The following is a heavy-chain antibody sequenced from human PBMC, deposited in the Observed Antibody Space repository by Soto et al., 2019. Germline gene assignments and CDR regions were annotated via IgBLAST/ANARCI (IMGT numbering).Heavy chain of an antibody. Sequence: KTSETLSLTCSASGGSITSSSHFWGWVRQPPGKGLEWIGTIYFTGNTYYTPSLKSRLTMSIDTSKNEFSLRLNSVTAADTAVYYCAGQTFTIAAASYGRSNYFDPWGPGALVTVSS. CDR3: AGQTFTIAAASYGRSNYFDP. J-gene: IGHJ5*02. V-gene: IGHV4-39*01. CDR2: IYFTGNT. D-gene: IGHD6-25*01. CDR1: GGSITSSSHF.